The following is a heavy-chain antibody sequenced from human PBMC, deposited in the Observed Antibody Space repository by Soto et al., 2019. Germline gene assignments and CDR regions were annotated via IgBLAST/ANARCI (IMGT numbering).Heavy chain of an antibody. CDR1: GFTFSSYW. CDR2: INSDGSTI. D-gene: IGHD1-1*01. V-gene: IGHV3-74*01. Sequence: EVQLVEAGVGLVQPGGSLRLSCEVSGFTFSSYWMHWVRQAPGKGLVWVSRINSDGSTITYADAVEGRFTISRDNAKNILYLQMNSLRAEDTAVYYCARVGTGNWYFDLWGRGTLVTVSS. CDR3: ARVGTGNWYFDL. J-gene: IGHJ2*01.